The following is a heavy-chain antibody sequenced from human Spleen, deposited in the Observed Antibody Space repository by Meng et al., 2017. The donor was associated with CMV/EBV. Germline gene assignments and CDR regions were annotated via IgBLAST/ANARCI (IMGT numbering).Heavy chain of an antibody. V-gene: IGHV3-21*01. D-gene: IGHD3-3*01. CDR3: ARPDTIFGVVTFDY. CDR2: ISSSGDYI. Sequence: ASGFTLNNYHMNWVRQAPGKGLEWVSSISSSGDYIYYADSVKGRFTISRDSAKNSLFLQMNSLRVEDTAVYYCARPDTIFGVVTFDYWGQGTLVTVSS. CDR1: GFTLNNYH. J-gene: IGHJ4*02.